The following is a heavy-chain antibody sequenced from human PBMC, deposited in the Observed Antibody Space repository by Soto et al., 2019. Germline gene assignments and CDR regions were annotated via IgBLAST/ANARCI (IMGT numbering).Heavy chain of an antibody. V-gene: IGHV4-31*03. CDR1: CGSIISGGYY. J-gene: IGHJ4*02. CDR2: IYYSGST. D-gene: IGHD3-22*01. CDR3: ARVTYYYDSSGYYQN. Sequence: SETLSLTCTVSCGSIISGGYYWSWIRQHPGEGLEWIGYIYYSGSTYYNPSLKSRVTISVDTSKNQFSLKLSSVTAADTAVYYCARVTYYYDSSGYYQNWGQGTLVTVSS.